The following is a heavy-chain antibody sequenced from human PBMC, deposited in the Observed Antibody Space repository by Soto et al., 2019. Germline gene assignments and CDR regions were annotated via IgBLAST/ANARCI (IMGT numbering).Heavy chain of an antibody. V-gene: IGHV5-51*01. J-gene: IGHJ4*02. CDR1: GYSLTSYG. CDR3: ARSGYGDRLDY. CDR2: IYPGDSDT. Sequence: PVESLKISFKGSGYSLTSYGIGWVRQMPGKGLEWMGIIYPGDSDTRYSPSFQVQVTISADKSISTAYLQWSSPKASDTAMYYCARSGYGDRLDYWGQGTLVTVSS. D-gene: IGHD4-17*01.